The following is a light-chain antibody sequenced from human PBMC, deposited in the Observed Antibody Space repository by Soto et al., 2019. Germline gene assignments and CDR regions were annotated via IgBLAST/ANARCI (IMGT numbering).Light chain of an antibody. V-gene: IGLV2-14*01. CDR1: SSDVGGYNN. Sequence: QSALTQPASVSGSPGQSITISCTGTSSDVGGYNNVSWYQQHPGKAPKLIIYDVSNRPSGVSNRFSGSKSGSTASLTISGLQAEDEADYYCSSYTSSSTRVFGGGTKLTVL. CDR2: DVS. CDR3: SSYTSSSTRV. J-gene: IGLJ3*02.